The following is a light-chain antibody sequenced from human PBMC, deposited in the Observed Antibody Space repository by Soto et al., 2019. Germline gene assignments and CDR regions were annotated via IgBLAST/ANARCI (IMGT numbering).Light chain of an antibody. V-gene: IGKV3-15*01. CDR3: QQYNKWHPST. Sequence: EILLTQSPSILSLSVGERVTISCRASQPISINLAWYQHTPGQTPRLLIYDASTRVTGIPARFSGSGSGTEFTLTILSLQPEDFAVYYCQQYNKWHPSTFGQGTKVDIK. J-gene: IGKJ1*01. CDR2: DAS. CDR1: QPISIN.